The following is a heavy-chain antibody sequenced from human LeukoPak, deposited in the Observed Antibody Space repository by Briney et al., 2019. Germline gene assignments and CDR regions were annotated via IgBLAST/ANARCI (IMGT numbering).Heavy chain of an antibody. Sequence: SVKVSCTASGGTFSSYAISWVRQAPGQGLQWMGGIIPIFGTANCAQKFQGRVTITADESTSTAYMELSSLRSEDTAVYYCARGPGYCSSTSCYQPPGYFYSGMDVWGQGTTVTVSS. CDR2: IIPIFGTA. CDR1: GGTFSSYA. J-gene: IGHJ6*02. D-gene: IGHD2-2*01. CDR3: ARGPGYCSSTSCYQPPGYFYSGMDV. V-gene: IGHV1-69*13.